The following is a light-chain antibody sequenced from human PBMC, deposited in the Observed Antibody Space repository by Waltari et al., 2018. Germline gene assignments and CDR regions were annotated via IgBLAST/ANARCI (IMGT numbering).Light chain of an antibody. CDR1: QSILYRSNNKNY. Sequence: DIVMPQSPDSLAVSLGERATINCKSRQSILYRSNNKNYLAWYQQKPGQSPKLLINWASTRESGVPDRFSGSGSGTDFTLTISSLQAEDVAVYFCQQHYNTPLTFGGGTKVEIK. V-gene: IGKV4-1*01. J-gene: IGKJ4*01. CDR2: WAS. CDR3: QQHYNTPLT.